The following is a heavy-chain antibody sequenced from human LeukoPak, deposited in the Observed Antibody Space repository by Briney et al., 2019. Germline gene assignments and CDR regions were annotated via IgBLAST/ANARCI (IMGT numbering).Heavy chain of an antibody. CDR2: SSAYNGNT. CDR1: GYTFTRYG. Sequence: ASVKVSCKASGYTFTRYGIGWVRQAPGQGREWMGWSSAYNGNTNYEQKFQGRVTMTTDTSTSTAYMEPRSLRSDDTAVYYCARVGDYYYGSGSYQSGFDYWGQGTLVTLSS. J-gene: IGHJ4*02. V-gene: IGHV1-18*01. CDR3: ARVGDYYYGSGSYQSGFDY. D-gene: IGHD3-10*01.